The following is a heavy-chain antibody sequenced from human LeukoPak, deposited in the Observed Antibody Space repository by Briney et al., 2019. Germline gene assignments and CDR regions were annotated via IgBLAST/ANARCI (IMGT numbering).Heavy chain of an antibody. D-gene: IGHD3-22*01. V-gene: IGHV4-30-2*01. Sequence: KPSETLSLTCAVSGGSISSGGYSWSWIRQPPGKGLEWIGYIYHSGSTYYNPSLKSRVTISVDRSKNQFSLKLSSVTAADTAVYYCARASSPYYYDSSGYLDYWGQGTLVTVSS. CDR3: ARASSPYYYDSSGYLDY. CDR1: GGSISSGGYS. CDR2: IYHSGST. J-gene: IGHJ4*02.